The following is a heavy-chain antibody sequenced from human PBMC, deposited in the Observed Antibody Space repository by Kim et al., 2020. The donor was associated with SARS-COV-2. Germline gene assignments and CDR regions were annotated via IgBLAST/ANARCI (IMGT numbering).Heavy chain of an antibody. CDR2: ISYDGSNK. D-gene: IGHD4-17*01. J-gene: IGHJ4*02. Sequence: GGSLRLSCAASGFTFSSYGMHWVRQAPGKGLEWVAVISYDGSNKYYADSVKGRFTISRDNSKNTLYLQMNSLRAEDTAVYYCANIGTMHDYGDYAPVLWGQGTLVTVSS. V-gene: IGHV3-30*18. CDR3: ANIGTMHDYGDYAPVL. CDR1: GFTFSSYG.